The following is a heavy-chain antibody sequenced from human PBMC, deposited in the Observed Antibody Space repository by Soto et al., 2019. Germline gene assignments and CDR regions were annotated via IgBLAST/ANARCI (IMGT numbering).Heavy chain of an antibody. CDR2: ISYDGSNK. D-gene: IGHD3-22*01. CDR1: GFTFSSYA. J-gene: IGHJ4*02. V-gene: IGHV3-30-3*01. Sequence: PGGSLRLSCAASGFTFSSYAMHWFRQAPGKGLEWVAVISYDGSNKYYADSVKGRFTISRDDSKNTLYLQMNSLRAEDTAVYYCAREVVVITVRPNRKFDYWGQGTLVTVSS. CDR3: AREVVVITVRPNRKFDY.